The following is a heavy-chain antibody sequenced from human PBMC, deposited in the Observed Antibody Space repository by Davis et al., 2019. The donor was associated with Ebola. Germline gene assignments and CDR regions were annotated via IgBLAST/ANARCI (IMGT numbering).Heavy chain of an antibody. Sequence: GGSLRLSCAASGFIFSSYVMSWVRQAPGKGLEWVSTLGTSADTYYAESVKGRFTISRDNSKNTLLLQMNSLRGDDTAVYYCAKGMRGSYLMTAFDSWGQGTLVTVSS. CDR1: GFIFSSYV. V-gene: IGHV3-23*01. D-gene: IGHD1-26*01. J-gene: IGHJ4*02. CDR3: AKGMRGSYLMTAFDS. CDR2: LGTSADT.